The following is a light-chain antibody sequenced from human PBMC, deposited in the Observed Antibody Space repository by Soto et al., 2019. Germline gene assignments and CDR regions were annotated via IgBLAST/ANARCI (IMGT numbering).Light chain of an antibody. Sequence: EIVLTQSPATLSLSPGERATLSCRASQSISRFLAWYQQKPGQAPRLLIYDASNKPAGIPARFSGSGSGTDFSLTISSLEPEDFAVYYCQQRSNGPLFTFGPGTKVDFK. CDR1: QSISRF. V-gene: IGKV3-11*01. J-gene: IGKJ3*01. CDR2: DAS. CDR3: QQRSNGPLFT.